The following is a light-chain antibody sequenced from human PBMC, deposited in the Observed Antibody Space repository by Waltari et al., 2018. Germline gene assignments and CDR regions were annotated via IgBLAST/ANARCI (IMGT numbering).Light chain of an antibody. V-gene: IGLV2-11*01. CDR2: DVS. Sequence: QSALTQPRSVSGSPGQSVTLSCTGPSSDVGGYYHVPWYQQHPGKAPTLMIYDVSNRPSGVPDRFSGSKSGNTASLTISGLQAEDEADYYCCSYAGSYVVFGGGTKLTVL. CDR3: CSYAGSYVV. CDR1: SSDVGGYYH. J-gene: IGLJ2*01.